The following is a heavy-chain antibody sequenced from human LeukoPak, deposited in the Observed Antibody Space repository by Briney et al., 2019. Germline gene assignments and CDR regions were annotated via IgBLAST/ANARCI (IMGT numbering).Heavy chain of an antibody. CDR3: ARVPTKRAARGVYYYYMDV. Sequence: ASVKVSCKASGYTFTGYYMHWVRQAPGQGLEWMGWINPNSGGTNYAQKFQGRVTMTRDTSISTAYMELSRLRSDDTAVYYCARVPTKRAARGVYYYYMDVWGKGTTVTVSS. CDR2: INPNSGGT. D-gene: IGHD3-10*01. J-gene: IGHJ6*03. CDR1: GYTFTGYY. V-gene: IGHV1-2*02.